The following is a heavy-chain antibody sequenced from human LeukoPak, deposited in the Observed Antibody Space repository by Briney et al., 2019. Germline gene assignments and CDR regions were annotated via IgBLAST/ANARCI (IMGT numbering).Heavy chain of an antibody. Sequence: SETLCLTCAVSGGSISSGGYSWSWIRQPPGKGLEWIGYIYHSGSTYYNPSLKSRVTISVDRSKNQFSLKLSSVTAADTAVYYCARARLFFDYWGQGTLVTVSS. CDR1: GGSISSGGYS. CDR2: IYHSGST. J-gene: IGHJ4*02. V-gene: IGHV4-30-2*01. D-gene: IGHD2-15*01. CDR3: ARARLFFDY.